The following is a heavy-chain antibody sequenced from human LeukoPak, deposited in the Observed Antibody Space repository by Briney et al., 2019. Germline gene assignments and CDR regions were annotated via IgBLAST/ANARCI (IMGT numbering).Heavy chain of an antibody. D-gene: IGHD3-16*01. J-gene: IGHJ4*02. CDR2: ISSSGGTI. CDR1: GFTFSSYG. V-gene: IGHV3-48*03. Sequence: GGSLGLSCAASGFTFSSYGLNWVRQAPGKGPEWLSYISSSGGTIYYVDSVKGRFTVSRDNAKNSLYLQMNSLRAEGTAVYYCARDLGITGEYYFDYWGQGALVSVSS. CDR3: ARDLGITGEYYFDY.